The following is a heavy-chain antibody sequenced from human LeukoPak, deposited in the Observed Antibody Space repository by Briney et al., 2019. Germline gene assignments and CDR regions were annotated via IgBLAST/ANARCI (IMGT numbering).Heavy chain of an antibody. V-gene: IGHV3-23*01. Sequence: GGSLRLSCAASGFTFSSYAMSWVRQAPGKGLEWVSAISGSGGSTYYADSVKGRFTISRDNPKNTLYLQMNSLRAEDTAVYYCAKGFLEWLLFGRADFDYWGQGTLVTVSS. CDR1: GFTFSSYA. J-gene: IGHJ4*02. D-gene: IGHD3-3*01. CDR2: ISGSGGST. CDR3: AKGFLEWLLFGRADFDY.